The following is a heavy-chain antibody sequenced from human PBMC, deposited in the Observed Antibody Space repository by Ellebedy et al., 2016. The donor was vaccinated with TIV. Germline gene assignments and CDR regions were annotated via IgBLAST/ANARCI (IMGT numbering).Heavy chain of an antibody. CDR1: GFSLSTNGVG. Sequence: SGPTLVKPTQTLTLTCTFSGFSLSTNGVGVGWIRQPPGKALEWLALIYWDDNKRYSPSLKSRLTITKDTSKDQVVLTMTNMDPVDTATYYCAHYQLPGGGFDYWGQGTLVTVSS. V-gene: IGHV2-5*02. D-gene: IGHD2-2*01. J-gene: IGHJ4*02. CDR3: AHYQLPGGGFDY. CDR2: IYWDDNK.